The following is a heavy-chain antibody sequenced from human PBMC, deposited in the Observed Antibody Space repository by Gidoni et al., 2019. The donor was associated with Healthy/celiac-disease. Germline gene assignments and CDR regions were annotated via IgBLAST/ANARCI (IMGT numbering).Heavy chain of an antibody. J-gene: IGHJ5*02. D-gene: IGHD3-3*01. CDR3: ARCRGSDFGVEPAGFDP. CDR1: CGAISSGSFY. Sequence: QVPLKESGPGLGKPSQSVSLTYNVSCGAISSGSFYGSWIRQPAGRGLEWIGRIYTSGSTNYNPSLKSRVTISVDTSKNQFSLKLSSVTAADTAVYYCARCRGSDFGVEPAGFDPWGQGTLVTVSS. V-gene: IGHV4-61*02. CDR2: IYTSGST.